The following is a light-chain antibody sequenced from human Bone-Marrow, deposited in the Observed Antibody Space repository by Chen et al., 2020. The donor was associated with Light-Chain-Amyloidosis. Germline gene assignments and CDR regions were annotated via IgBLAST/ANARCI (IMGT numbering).Light chain of an antibody. CDR1: SNNVGGFNL. V-gene: IGLV2-23*02. CDR2: EVN. CDR3: CSYAGDSALV. J-gene: IGLJ2*01. Sequence: QSALTQPASVSGSHGQSITISCTGASNNVGGFNLVSWYQQHPGKAPRLMFYEVNKRPSGVSNRFSAFKSGNTASLTISALQAEDEADYYCCSYAGDSALVFGGGTKLTVL.